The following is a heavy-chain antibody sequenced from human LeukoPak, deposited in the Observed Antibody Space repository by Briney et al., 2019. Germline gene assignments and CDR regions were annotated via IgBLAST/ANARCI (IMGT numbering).Heavy chain of an antibody. D-gene: IGHD1-26*01. CDR2: ISSSSSYI. V-gene: IGHV3-21*01. Sequence: GGSLRLSCAASGFTFSSYSMNWVRQAPGKGLEWVSSISSSSSYIYYADSVKGRFTISRDNAKNSLYLQMNSLRAEDTAVYYCARGLVGATQMGYWGQGTLVTVST. CDR3: ARGLVGATQMGY. CDR1: GFTFSSYS. J-gene: IGHJ4*02.